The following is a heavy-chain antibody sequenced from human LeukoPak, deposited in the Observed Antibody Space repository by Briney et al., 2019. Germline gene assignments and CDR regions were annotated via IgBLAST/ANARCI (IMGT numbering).Heavy chain of an antibody. CDR1: GFTFSSDA. CDR3: AKKAVRGVIIGMFDY. D-gene: IGHD3-10*01. J-gene: IGHJ4*02. CDR2: ISGSGGST. V-gene: IGHV3-23*01. Sequence: GGSLRLSCAASGFTFSSDAMSWVRQAPGKGLEWVSAISGSGGSTYYADSVKGRFTIPRDNSKNTLYLQMNSLRAEDTAVYYCAKKAVRGVIIGMFDYWGQGTLVTVSS.